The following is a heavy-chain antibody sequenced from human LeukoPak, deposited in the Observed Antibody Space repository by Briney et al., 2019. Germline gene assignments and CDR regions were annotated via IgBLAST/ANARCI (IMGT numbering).Heavy chain of an antibody. CDR2: INPNSGGT. CDR1: GYTFTGYY. J-gene: IGHJ4*02. V-gene: IGHV1-2*02. Sequence: ASVKVSCKASGYTFTGYYMHWARQAPGQGLEWMGWINPNSGGTNYAQKFQGRVTMTRDTSISTAYMELSRLRSDDTAVYYCARDPYSSGWYVIDYWGQGTLVTVSS. CDR3: ARDPYSSGWYVIDY. D-gene: IGHD6-19*01.